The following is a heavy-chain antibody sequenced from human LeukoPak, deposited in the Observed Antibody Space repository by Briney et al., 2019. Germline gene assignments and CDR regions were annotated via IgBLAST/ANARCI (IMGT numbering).Heavy chain of an antibody. CDR3: AKDLNYYDSSGYYGSYYFDY. J-gene: IGHJ4*02. CDR1: GFTFSSYG. D-gene: IGHD3-22*01. V-gene: IGHV3-23*01. CDR2: ISGSGGST. Sequence: GGSLRLSCAASGFTFSSYGMSWVRQAPGKGLEWVSAISGSGGSTYYADSVKGRFTISRDNSKNTLYLQMNSLRAEDTAVYYCAKDLNYYDSSGYYGSYYFDYWGQGTLVTVSS.